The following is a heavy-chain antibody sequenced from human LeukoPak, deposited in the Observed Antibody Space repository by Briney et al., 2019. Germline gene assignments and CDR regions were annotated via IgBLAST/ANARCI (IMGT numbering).Heavy chain of an antibody. CDR2: IIPLLGIA. CDR3: ARGGTNWSGGSCPLNWFDP. V-gene: IGHV1-69*04. CDR1: GCTFSNYA. D-gene: IGHD2-15*01. Sequence: SVNVSCKASGCTFSNYAITWVRQPPAQGLEWMGRIIPLLGIANNSQKLQVRVTITTDTYTSTDYMELRSLRSDDTAVYYCARGGTNWSGGSCPLNWFDPWGQGTLVTVSS. J-gene: IGHJ5*02.